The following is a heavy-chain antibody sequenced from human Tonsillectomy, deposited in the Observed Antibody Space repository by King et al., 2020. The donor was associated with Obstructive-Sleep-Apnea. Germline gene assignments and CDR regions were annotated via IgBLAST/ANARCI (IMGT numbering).Heavy chain of an antibody. D-gene: IGHD3-3*01. CDR1: GITVTNAW. V-gene: IGHV3-15*01. J-gene: IGHJ6*02. Sequence: VQLVESGGGVVKPGGSLRLSCAASGITVTNAWMNWVRQAPGKSLEWVGRVKSKADGAKRDYSALVKGRFIVSRDETKNTLFLQMNSLKIEDTAVYYCTTEKIRILEWSLRGFNGMDVWGQGTTVIVSS. CDR3: TTEKIRILEWSLRGFNGMDV. CDR2: VKSKADGAKR.